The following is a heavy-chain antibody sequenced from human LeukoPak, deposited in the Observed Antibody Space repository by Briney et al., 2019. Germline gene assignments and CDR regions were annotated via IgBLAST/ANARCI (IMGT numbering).Heavy chain of an antibody. CDR1: GYTFTSYG. D-gene: IGHD5-12*01. CDR2: ISAYNGNT. Sequence: VASVKVSCKASGYTFTSYGISWVRQAPGQGLEWMGWISAYNGNTNYAQKLQGRVTMTTDTSTSTAYMELRSLRSDDTAVYYCARGGRGYSGYDSGLFHYWGQGTLVTVSS. J-gene: IGHJ4*02. V-gene: IGHV1-18*01. CDR3: ARGGRGYSGYDSGLFHY.